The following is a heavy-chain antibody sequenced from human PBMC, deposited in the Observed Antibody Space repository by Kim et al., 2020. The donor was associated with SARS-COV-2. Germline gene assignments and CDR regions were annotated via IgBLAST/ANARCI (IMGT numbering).Heavy chain of an antibody. J-gene: IGHJ4*02. V-gene: IGHV3-64D*09. Sequence: TYYADSVKGRFTISRDNSKNTLYLQMSSLRAEDTAVYYCVKDRQWLDLDYWGQGTLVTVSS. CDR2: T. CDR3: VKDRQWLDLDY. D-gene: IGHD6-19*01.